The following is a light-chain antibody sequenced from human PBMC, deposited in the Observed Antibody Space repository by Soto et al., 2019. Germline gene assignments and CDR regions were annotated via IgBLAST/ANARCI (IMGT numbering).Light chain of an antibody. CDR3: QQRSNWPPLT. V-gene: IGKV3-11*01. Sequence: EIVLTQSPCTLSLSPGERATLSCRASQTVSSSYLAWYQQKPGQAPRLLIYDASNRATGIPARFSGSGSGTDFTLTISSLEPEDFAVYYCQQRSNWPPLTFGGGTKVDIK. CDR2: DAS. CDR1: QTVSSSY. J-gene: IGKJ4*01.